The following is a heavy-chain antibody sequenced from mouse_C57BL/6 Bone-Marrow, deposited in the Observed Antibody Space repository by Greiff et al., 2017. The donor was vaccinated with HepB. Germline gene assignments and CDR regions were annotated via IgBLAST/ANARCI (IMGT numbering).Heavy chain of an antibody. V-gene: IGHV1-59*01. CDR1: GYTFTSYW. CDR3: ARREDWAYYFDY. CDR2: IDPSDSYT. J-gene: IGHJ2*01. D-gene: IGHD4-1*01. Sequence: QVQLQQPGAELVRPGTSVKLSCKASGYTFTSYWMHWVKQRPGQGLEWIGVIDPSDSYTNYNQKFKGKATLTVDTSSSTAYMQLSSLTSEDSAVYYCARREDWAYYFDYWGQGTTLTVSS.